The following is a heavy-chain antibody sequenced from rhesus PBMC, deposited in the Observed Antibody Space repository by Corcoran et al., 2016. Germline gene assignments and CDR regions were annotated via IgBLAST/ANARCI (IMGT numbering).Heavy chain of an antibody. Sequence: QVQLQESGPGLVKPSETLSLTCAVSGGFISSGYYYWSWIRQPPGKGLEWVGYSTDGGSTTYTPPLRGRVTISRETSKSQFSLELSSVTAADTAVYYCAREDQVTTGFDYWGQGVLVTVSS. CDR3: AREDQVTTGFDY. CDR1: GGFISSGYYY. V-gene: IGHV4-122*02. J-gene: IGHJ4*01. CDR2: STDGGST. D-gene: IGHD4-17*01.